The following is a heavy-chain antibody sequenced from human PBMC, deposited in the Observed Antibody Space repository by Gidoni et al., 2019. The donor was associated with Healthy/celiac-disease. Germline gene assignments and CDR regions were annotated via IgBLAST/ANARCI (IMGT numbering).Heavy chain of an antibody. V-gene: IGHV1-69*01. CDR3: ARSRITMVRGPLKLEGFFDY. CDR1: GGTFSSYA. D-gene: IGHD3-10*01. J-gene: IGHJ4*02. CDR2: IIPIFGTA. Sequence: QVQLVQSGAEVKKPGSSVKVSCKASGGTFSSYAISWVRQAPGQGLEWMGGIIPIFGTANYAQKFQGRVTITADESTSTAYMELSSLRSEDTAVYYCARSRITMVRGPLKLEGFFDYWGQGTLVTVSS.